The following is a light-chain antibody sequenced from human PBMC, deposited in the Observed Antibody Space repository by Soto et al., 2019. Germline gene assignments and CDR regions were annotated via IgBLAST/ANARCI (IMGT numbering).Light chain of an antibody. CDR2: GAS. J-gene: IGKJ2*01. Sequence: EIVLTQSPATLSLSPGEGATLSCRASHSVASTYLAWYQQKPGLAPRLIIYGASNGASGTPDRFSGGGSGTDFTLTISRLEPEDFAVYYCQQYGSSSFTFGQGTKLEIK. CDR3: QQYGSSSFT. CDR1: HSVASTY. V-gene: IGKV3-20*01.